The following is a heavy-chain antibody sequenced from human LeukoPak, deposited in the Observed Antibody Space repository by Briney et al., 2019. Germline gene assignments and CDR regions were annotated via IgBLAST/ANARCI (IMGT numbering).Heavy chain of an antibody. CDR2: INHSGST. V-gene: IGHV4-34*01. J-gene: IGHJ4*02. Sequence: SETLSLTCAVYGGSFSGYYWSWIRQPPGKGLEWIGEINHSGSTNYNPSLKSRVTISVDTSKNQFSLNLSSVTAADTAVYYCAREAGDYVGVFDSWGQGTLVTVSS. D-gene: IGHD4-17*01. CDR1: GGSFSGYY. CDR3: AREAGDYVGVFDS.